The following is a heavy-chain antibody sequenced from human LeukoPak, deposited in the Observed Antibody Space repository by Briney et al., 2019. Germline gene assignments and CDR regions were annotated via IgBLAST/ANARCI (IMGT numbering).Heavy chain of an antibody. Sequence: GGTLRLSCAASGFTFSSYGMSWVRQAPGKGLEWVSGISGSGGSTYYADSVKGRFTISRDNSKNTLYLQMNSLRAEDTAVYYCAKDRTSWYYFDYWGQGTLVTVSS. V-gene: IGHV3-23*01. CDR3: AKDRTSWYYFDY. J-gene: IGHJ4*02. CDR1: GFTFSSYG. CDR2: ISGSGGST.